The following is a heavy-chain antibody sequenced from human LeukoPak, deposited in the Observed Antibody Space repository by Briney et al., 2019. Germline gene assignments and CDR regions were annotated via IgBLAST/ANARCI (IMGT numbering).Heavy chain of an antibody. CDR2: ISSSSSYI. J-gene: IGHJ4*02. Sequence: GGSQRLSCAASGFTFSSYSMNWVRQAPGKGLEWVSSISSSSSYIYYADSVKGRFTISRDNAKNSLYLQMNSLRAEDTAVYYCARDKGEAGNDYWGQGTLVTVSS. CDR1: GFTFSSYS. CDR3: ARDKGEAGNDY. V-gene: IGHV3-21*01.